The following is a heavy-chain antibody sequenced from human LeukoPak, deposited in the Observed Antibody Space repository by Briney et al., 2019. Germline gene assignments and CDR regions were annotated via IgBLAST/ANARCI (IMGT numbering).Heavy chain of an antibody. J-gene: IGHJ4*02. CDR1: GGSISSGSYY. D-gene: IGHD3-22*01. CDR3: ASRWGWLTH. Sequence: PSETLSLTCTVSGGSISSGSYYWSWIRQPAGKGLEWIGRIYTSGSTNYNPSLKSRVTISVDTSKNQFSLKLSSVTAADTAVYYCASRWGWLTHWGQGTLVTVSS. CDR2: IYTSGST. V-gene: IGHV4-61*02.